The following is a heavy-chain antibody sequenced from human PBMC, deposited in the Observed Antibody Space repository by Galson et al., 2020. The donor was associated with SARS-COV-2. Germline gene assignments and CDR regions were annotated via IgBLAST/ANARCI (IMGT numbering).Heavy chain of an antibody. CDR2: IYSDDDK. CDR1: GYSLSTSGVD. V-gene: IGHV2-5*02. J-gene: IGHJ4*02. CDR3: ARRSHGFWSGYFDY. Sequence: KMSGPTLVTPTQTLTLTCTFTGYSLSTSGVDVVWILQPTGKALEWLAPIYSDDDKRYSPSLKSRLTITKDTSKNQVVLTMTNMDPVDTGTYYCARRSHGFWSGYFDYWGQGTLVTVSS. D-gene: IGHD3-3*01.